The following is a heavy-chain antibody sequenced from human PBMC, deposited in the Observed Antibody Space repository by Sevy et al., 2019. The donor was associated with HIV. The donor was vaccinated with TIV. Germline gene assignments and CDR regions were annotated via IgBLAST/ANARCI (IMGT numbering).Heavy chain of an antibody. D-gene: IGHD2-15*01. J-gene: IGHJ5*02. CDR2: FDPQDVET. CDR3: ATVGLRYFSGSSSYQGDWFDP. Sequence: ASVKVSCKVSGYTLTKLSIDWVRQAPGKALEWMGEFDPQDVETISSQRFQGRLTMTVDTSTDTAYMELSSLTSEDTAVYYCATVGLRYFSGSSSYQGDWFDPWGQGTLVTVSS. V-gene: IGHV1-24*01. CDR1: GYTLTKLS.